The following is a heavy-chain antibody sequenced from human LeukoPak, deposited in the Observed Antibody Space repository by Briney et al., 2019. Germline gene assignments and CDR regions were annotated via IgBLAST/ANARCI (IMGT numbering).Heavy chain of an antibody. CDR1: GFTFGIYA. CDR3: ARDKAVGPTLLDY. CDR2: IGPSGSNI. J-gene: IGHJ4*02. V-gene: IGHV3-48*04. Sequence: GGSLRLSCAASGFTFGIYAMNWVRQAPGKGLEWVSYIGPSGSNIYYADSVKGRFTISRDNAKNSLYLQMNSLRAEDTAVYYCARDKAVGPTLLDYWGQGTLVTVSS. D-gene: IGHD1-26*01.